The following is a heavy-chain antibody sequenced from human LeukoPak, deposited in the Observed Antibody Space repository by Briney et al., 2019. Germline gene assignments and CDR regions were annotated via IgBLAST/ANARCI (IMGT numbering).Heavy chain of an antibody. V-gene: IGHV4-59*01. Sequence: SETLSLTCTVSGGSISSYYWSWVRQPPGKGLEWIGYVSYSGSTDYNPPLKSRVIISIDTSKNQFSLRLSSVTAADTAVYYCARENDRYGRIDYWGQGTQVTVSS. CDR2: VSYSGST. CDR3: ARENDRYGRIDY. J-gene: IGHJ4*02. D-gene: IGHD5-18*01. CDR1: GGSISSYY.